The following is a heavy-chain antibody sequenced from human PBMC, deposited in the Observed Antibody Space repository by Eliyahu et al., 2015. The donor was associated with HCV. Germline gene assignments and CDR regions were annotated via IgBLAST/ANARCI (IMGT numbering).Heavy chain of an antibody. CDR1: GFTFSSXS. D-gene: IGHD2-2*01. Sequence: EVQLVESGGGLVKPGGSLRLSCAASGFTFSSXSXNWVRQTPGKGLEWVSSISSSSXXXXYADSVKGRFTISRDNAKNSLYLQMNSLRAEDTAVYYCARVSMRCSSTSCYGADAFDIWGQGTMVTVSS. V-gene: IGHV3-21*01. J-gene: IGHJ3*02. CDR2: ISSSSXXX. CDR3: ARVSMRCSSTSCYGADAFDI.